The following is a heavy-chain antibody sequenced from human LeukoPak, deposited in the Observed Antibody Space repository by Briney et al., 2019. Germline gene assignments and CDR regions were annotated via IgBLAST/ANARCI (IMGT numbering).Heavy chain of an antibody. Sequence: GASVKVSFKASGYTFTSYYMHWVRQAPGQGLEWMGIINPSGGSTSYAQKFQGRVTMTRDTSTSTVYMELSSLRSEDTAVYYCARDRRYSSSWATPEYFQHWGQGTLVTVSS. V-gene: IGHV1-46*01. CDR2: INPSGGST. J-gene: IGHJ1*01. CDR1: GYTFTSYY. CDR3: ARDRRYSSSWATPEYFQH. D-gene: IGHD6-13*01.